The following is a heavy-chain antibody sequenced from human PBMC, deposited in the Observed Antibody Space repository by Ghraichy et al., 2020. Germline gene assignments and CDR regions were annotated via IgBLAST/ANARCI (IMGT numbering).Heavy chain of an antibody. CDR3: TFYYYGSGRHMDV. Sequence: GGSLRLSCAASGFTFSGSAMHWVRQASGKGLEWVGRIRSKANSYATAYAASVKGRFTISRDDSKNTAYLQMNSLKTEDTAVYYCTFYYYGSGRHMDVWGQGTTVTVSS. J-gene: IGHJ6*02. CDR2: IRSKANSYAT. V-gene: IGHV3-73*01. D-gene: IGHD3-10*01. CDR1: GFTFSGSA.